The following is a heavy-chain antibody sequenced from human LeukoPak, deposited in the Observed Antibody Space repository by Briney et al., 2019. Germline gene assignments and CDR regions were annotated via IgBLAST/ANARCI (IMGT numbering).Heavy chain of an antibody. V-gene: IGHV1-69*13. CDR3: ARVPDYDIVGEYYYYYYMDV. D-gene: IGHD3-9*01. CDR1: GGTFSSYA. CDR2: IIPIFGTA. J-gene: IGHJ6*03. Sequence: RASVKVSCKASGGTFSSYAISWVRQAPGQGLGWMGGIIPIFGTANYAQKFQGRVTITADESTSTAYMELSSPRSEDTAVYYCARVPDYDIVGEYYYYYYMDVWGKGTTVTVSS.